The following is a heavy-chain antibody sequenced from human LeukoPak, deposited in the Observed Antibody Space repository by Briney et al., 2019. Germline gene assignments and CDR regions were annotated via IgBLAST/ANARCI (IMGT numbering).Heavy chain of an antibody. D-gene: IGHD3-10*01. CDR3: AKVAVLLWFGELFYFDY. J-gene: IGHJ4*02. Sequence: GGSLRLSCAASGFTFSSYAMSWVRQAPGKGLEWVSAISGSGGSTYYADSVKGRFTISRDNSKNTLYLQMTSLRAEDTAVYYCAKVAVLLWFGELFYFDYWGQGTLVTVSS. V-gene: IGHV3-23*01. CDR1: GFTFSSYA. CDR2: ISGSGGST.